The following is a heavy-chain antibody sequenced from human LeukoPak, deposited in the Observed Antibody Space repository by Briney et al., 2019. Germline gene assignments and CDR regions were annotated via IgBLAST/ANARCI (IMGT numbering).Heavy chain of an antibody. CDR1: GGSFSGYY. CDR2: INHSGST. J-gene: IGHJ4*02. D-gene: IGHD3-9*01. Sequence: PSETLSLTCAVYGGSFSGYYWSWIRQPPGKGLEWIGEINHSGSTNYNPSLKSRVTISVDTSKNQLSLKLSSVTAADTAVYYCASIHYDILTGYYRSPYFDYWGQGTLVTVSS. V-gene: IGHV4-34*01. CDR3: ASIHYDILTGYYRSPYFDY.